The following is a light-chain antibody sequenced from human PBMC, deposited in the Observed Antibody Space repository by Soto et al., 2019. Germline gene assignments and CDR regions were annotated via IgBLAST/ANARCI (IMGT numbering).Light chain of an antibody. CDR1: DDITNY. V-gene: IGKV1-9*01. CDR2: AAS. J-gene: IGKJ1*01. CDR3: QQYYSYPRT. Sequence: IQLTQSPSSLSASVVDRVTVTCLASDDITNYLAWYQQKPGKAPKLLIYAASTLQSGVPSRFSGSGSGTDFTLTISCLQSEDFAAYYCQQYYSYPRTFGHGTKVDIK.